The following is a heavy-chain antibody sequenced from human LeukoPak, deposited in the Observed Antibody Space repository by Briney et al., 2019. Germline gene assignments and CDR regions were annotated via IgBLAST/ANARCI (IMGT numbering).Heavy chain of an antibody. D-gene: IGHD3-10*01. Sequence: GGSLRLSCAASGFTFSSYDMHWVRQATGKGLEWVSAIGTAGDTYYPGSVKGRFTISRENAKNSLYLQMNSLRAGDTAVYYCARGGHMVRGPGTPAGMDVWGQGTTVTVSS. J-gene: IGHJ6*02. CDR2: IGTAGDT. CDR3: ARGGHMVRGPGTPAGMDV. V-gene: IGHV3-13*01. CDR1: GFTFSSYD.